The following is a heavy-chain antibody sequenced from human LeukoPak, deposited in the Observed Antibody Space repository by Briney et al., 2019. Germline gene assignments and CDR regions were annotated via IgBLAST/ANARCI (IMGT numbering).Heavy chain of an antibody. D-gene: IGHD2-15*01. CDR1: GGSISSYY. CDR3: ASSALGYCSGGSCAAYYYYGMDV. Sequence: PSETLSLTCTVSGGSISSYYWSWIRQPAGKGLEWIGRIYTSGSTNYNPSLKSRVTMSVDTSKNQFSLKLSPVTAADTAVYYCASSALGYCSGGSCAAYYYYGMDVWGQGTTVTVSS. J-gene: IGHJ6*02. V-gene: IGHV4-4*07. CDR2: IYTSGST.